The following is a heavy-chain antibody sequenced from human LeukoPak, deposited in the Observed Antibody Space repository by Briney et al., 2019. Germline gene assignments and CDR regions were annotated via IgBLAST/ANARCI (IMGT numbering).Heavy chain of an antibody. D-gene: IGHD3-22*01. CDR3: AIPGNYYDSSGYYYDAFDI. CDR1: GYTLTELS. J-gene: IGHJ3*02. Sequence: ASVKVSCKVSGYTLTELSMHWVRQAPGQGLEWMGWINPNSGGTNYAQKFQGRVTMTRDTSISTAYMELSRLRSDDTAVYYCAIPGNYYDSSGYYYDAFDIWGQGTMVTVSS. CDR2: INPNSGGT. V-gene: IGHV1-2*02.